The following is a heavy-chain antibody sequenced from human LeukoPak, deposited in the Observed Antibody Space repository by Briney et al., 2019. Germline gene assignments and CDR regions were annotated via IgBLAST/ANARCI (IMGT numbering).Heavy chain of an antibody. J-gene: IGHJ4*02. CDR2: INHSGST. Sequence: PSETLSLTCAVYGGSFSGYYWSWIRQPPGKGLEWIGEINHSGSTNYNPSLKSRVTISVDTSKNQFSLKLSSVTAADTAVYYCARQETYSSSWYTGGYFDYWGQGTLVTVSS. CDR1: GGSFSGYY. D-gene: IGHD6-13*01. CDR3: ARQETYSSSWYTGGYFDY. V-gene: IGHV4-34*01.